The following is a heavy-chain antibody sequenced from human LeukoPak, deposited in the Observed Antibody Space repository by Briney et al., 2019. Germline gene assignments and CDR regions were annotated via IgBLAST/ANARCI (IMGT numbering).Heavy chain of an antibody. CDR3: ASSSIAAPDY. CDR2: ISSSSSYI. CDR1: GFTFSSYS. Sequence: GGSLRLSCAASGFTFSSYSMNWVRQAPGKGLEWVSSISSSSSYIYYADSVKGRFTISGDNAKNSLYLQMNSLRAEDTAVYYCASSSIAAPDYWGQGTLVTVSS. J-gene: IGHJ4*02. D-gene: IGHD6-6*01. V-gene: IGHV3-21*01.